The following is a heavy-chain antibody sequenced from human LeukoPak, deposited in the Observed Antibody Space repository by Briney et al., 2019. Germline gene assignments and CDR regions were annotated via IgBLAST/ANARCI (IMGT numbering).Heavy chain of an antibody. V-gene: IGHV1-3*01. J-gene: IGHJ5*02. D-gene: IGHD6-19*01. CDR3: ARGAPIRVAVAATFDP. CDR2: INAANGNT. CDR1: GFTFTTYT. Sequence: GASVKVSCKTSGFTFTTYTMHWVRQAPGQRLEWMGWINAANGNTQYSQKFQGRVTITRDTSASTAYMELSSLRPEDTAVYYCARGAPIRVAVAATFDPWGQGTLVTVPS.